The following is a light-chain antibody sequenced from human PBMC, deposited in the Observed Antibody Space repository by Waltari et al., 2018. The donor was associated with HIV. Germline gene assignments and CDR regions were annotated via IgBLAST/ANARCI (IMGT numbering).Light chain of an antibody. Sequence: QSALTQPRSVSGSPGQSVTIPCPGTTSAGGAFNYVSWYQQHPSKAPKLMIYDVSKRPSGVPDRFSGSKSGNTASLTISGLQAEDEADYYCCSYAGSYTLVFGGGTKLTVL. J-gene: IGLJ2*01. CDR3: CSYAGSYTLV. V-gene: IGLV2-11*01. CDR2: DVS. CDR1: TSAGGAFNY.